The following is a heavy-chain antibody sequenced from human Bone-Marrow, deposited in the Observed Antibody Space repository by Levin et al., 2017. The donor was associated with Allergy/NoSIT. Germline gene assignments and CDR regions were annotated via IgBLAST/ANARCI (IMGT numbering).Heavy chain of an antibody. Sequence: SETLSLTCTVSGGSINGHYWSWVRQPPGKGLEWIGYISHSGSTNYNPSLKSRVIISIDTSKNQFSLNVRSVTAADTAVYYCARLQRECGDDCYTPTDYWGQGTLVTVTS. J-gene: IGHJ4*02. CDR1: GGSINGHY. CDR2: ISHSGST. V-gene: IGHV4-59*11. CDR3: ARLQRECGDDCYTPTDY. D-gene: IGHD2-21*02.